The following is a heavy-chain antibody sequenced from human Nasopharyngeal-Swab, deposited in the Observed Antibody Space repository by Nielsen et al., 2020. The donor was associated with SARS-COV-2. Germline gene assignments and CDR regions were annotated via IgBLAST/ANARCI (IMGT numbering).Heavy chain of an antibody. D-gene: IGHD2-15*01. Sequence: WIRQPPGKGLEWVEVISYDGSNKYYADSVKGRFTISRDNSKNTLYLQMNSLRAEDTAVYYCARDHLYCSGGSCYRNYYGMDVWGQGTTVTVSS. CDR2: ISYDGSNK. CDR3: ARDHLYCSGGSCYRNYYGMDV. V-gene: IGHV3-30-3*01. J-gene: IGHJ6*02.